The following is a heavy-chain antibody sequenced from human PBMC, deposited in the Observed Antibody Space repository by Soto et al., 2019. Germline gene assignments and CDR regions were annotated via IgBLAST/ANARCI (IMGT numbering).Heavy chain of an antibody. D-gene: IGHD2-2*01. J-gene: IGHJ4*02. CDR1: GGSINFPSYY. Sequence: QLQLQESGPGLVKPSETLSLTCTVSGGSINFPSYYWGWVRQPPGKGLEWIGSIYYSGNTYYNPSLKSRLXXSXDPPKNQFSLKLSSVTAADTAVYYCASRRYCSSTSCLDYWGQGTLVTVSS. V-gene: IGHV4-39*01. CDR3: ASRRYCSSTSCLDY. CDR2: IYYSGNT.